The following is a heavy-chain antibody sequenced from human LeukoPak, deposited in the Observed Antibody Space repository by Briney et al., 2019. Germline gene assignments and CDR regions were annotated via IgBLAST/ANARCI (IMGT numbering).Heavy chain of an antibody. Sequence: ASVKVSCKSSGYTFNGYYMHWVRQAPGQGLEWMGWINPNSGGTNYAQKFQGRVTMTRDTSISTAYMELSRLRSDDTAVYYCARDQRSSGWLAYYYYYMDVWGKGTTVTVSS. V-gene: IGHV1-2*02. J-gene: IGHJ6*03. CDR2: INPNSGGT. CDR1: GYTFNGYY. D-gene: IGHD6-19*01. CDR3: ARDQRSSGWLAYYYYYMDV.